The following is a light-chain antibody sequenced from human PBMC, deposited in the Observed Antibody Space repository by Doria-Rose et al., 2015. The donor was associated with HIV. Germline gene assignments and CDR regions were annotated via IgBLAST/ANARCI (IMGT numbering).Light chain of an antibody. CDR1: QSFSSTY. CDR2: DGS. Sequence: EIVLTQSPGTLSLSPGERATPSCRASQSFSSTYLAWYQQKPGQAPSLLIYDGSTRATGIPDRFSASGSGTDFTLTINGLEPEDFALYYCHQYGTSWTFGQGTKVEI. V-gene: IGKV3-20*01. CDR3: HQYGTSWT. J-gene: IGKJ1*01.